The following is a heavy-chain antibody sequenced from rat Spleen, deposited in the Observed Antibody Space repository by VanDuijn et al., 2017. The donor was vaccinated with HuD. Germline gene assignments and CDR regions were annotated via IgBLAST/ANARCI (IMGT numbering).Heavy chain of an antibody. V-gene: IGHV5-31*01. CDR3: TRGGLYYFDY. CDR2: ITNASGRT. J-gene: IGHJ2*01. CDR1: GFTFNNYW. Sequence: EVKLVESGGGLVQPGRSLKLSCVASGFTFNNYWMTWIRQAPGKGLEWVASITNASGRTYYPDSVKGRFTISRDTAPNTLYLQMNSMRNEDTATYYCTRGGLYYFDYWGQGVMVTVSS.